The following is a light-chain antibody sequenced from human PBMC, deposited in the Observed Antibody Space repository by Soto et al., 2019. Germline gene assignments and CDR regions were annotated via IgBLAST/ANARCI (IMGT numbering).Light chain of an antibody. J-gene: IGLJ2*01. Sequence: QAVVTQEPSFSVSPGGTVTLTCGLTSGSVSTTYYPSWYQQTPGQAPRTLIYSTNIRSSGVPDRFSGSILGNKAAPTITGAQADDESDYHCMLYMGGGLVVFGGGTTLTVL. V-gene: IGLV8-61*01. CDR1: SGSVSTTYY. CDR2: STN. CDR3: MLYMGGGLVV.